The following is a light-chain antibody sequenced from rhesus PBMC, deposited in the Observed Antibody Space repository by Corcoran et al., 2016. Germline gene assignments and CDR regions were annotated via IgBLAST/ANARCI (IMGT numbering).Light chain of an antibody. CDR3: QQHDNSPPT. CDR1: QGISNW. V-gene: IGKV1-69*01. Sequence: DIQMTQSPSSLSASVGDRVTITCRASQGISNWLAWYQQKPGKAPKLLIYRASNLETGVPSRFSGSGSVTDFTLTISSLQPEDIATYYCQQHDNSPPTVGQGTKVEIK. CDR2: RAS. J-gene: IGKJ1*01.